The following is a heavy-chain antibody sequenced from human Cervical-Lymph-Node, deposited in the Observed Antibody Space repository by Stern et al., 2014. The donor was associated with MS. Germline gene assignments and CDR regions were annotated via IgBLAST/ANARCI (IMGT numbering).Heavy chain of an antibody. V-gene: IGHV4-38-2*02. J-gene: IGHJ5*02. D-gene: IGHD6-13*01. CDR3: AREEQQLVHGNWFDP. Sequence: QVQLQESGPGLVKPSETLSLTCTVSYYSISSGYYWGWIRQPPGKGLEWXGTIYHSGSTYYNPSLKSRVPISLETSKNQVSLKLSSVTAADTAVYYCAREEQQLVHGNWFDPWGQGTLVTVSS. CDR1: YYSISSGYY. CDR2: IYHSGST.